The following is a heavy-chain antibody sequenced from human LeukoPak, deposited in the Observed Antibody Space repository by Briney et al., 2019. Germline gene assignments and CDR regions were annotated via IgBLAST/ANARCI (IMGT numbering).Heavy chain of an antibody. J-gene: IGHJ4*02. CDR3: ARHRKYYYDSSGLDY. V-gene: IGHV5-51*01. Sequence: GESLKISCKGSGYSFTSYWIGWVRQIPGKGLEWMGIIYPGDSDTRYSPSFQGQVTISADKSISTAYLQWSSLKASDTAMYYCARHRKYYYDSSGLDYWGQGTLVTVSS. D-gene: IGHD3-22*01. CDR1: GYSFTSYW. CDR2: IYPGDSDT.